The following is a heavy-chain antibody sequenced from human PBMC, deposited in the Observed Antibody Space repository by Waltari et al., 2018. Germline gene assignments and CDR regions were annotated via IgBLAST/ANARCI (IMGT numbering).Heavy chain of an antibody. Sequence: QVQLQESGPGLVKPSETLSLTCAVSGYSISSGYYWGWIRQPPGKGLEWIGSIYHSGSTYYNRSLKRRVTISVDTSKNQFSRKLGSVTAADTAVYYCARPGRGGAVAGNIDYWGQGTLVTVSS. CDR3: ARPGRGGAVAGNIDY. D-gene: IGHD6-19*01. CDR1: GYSISSGYY. CDR2: IYHSGST. J-gene: IGHJ4*02. V-gene: IGHV4-38-2*01.